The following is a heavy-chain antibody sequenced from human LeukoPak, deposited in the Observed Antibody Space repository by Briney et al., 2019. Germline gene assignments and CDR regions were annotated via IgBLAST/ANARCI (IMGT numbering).Heavy chain of an antibody. V-gene: IGHV3-48*03. CDR1: GFIFSNFE. Sequence: GGSLRLSCTASGFIFSNFEMNWVRQAPGKGLQWLAYINSGATSEYYADSVKGRFTISRDNAKNSLYLQMNSLRVQDTAIYYCARVICTGGSCFQNDYRGQGTLVTVSS. CDR3: ARVICTGGSCFQNDY. D-gene: IGHD2-15*01. CDR2: INSGATSE. J-gene: IGHJ4*02.